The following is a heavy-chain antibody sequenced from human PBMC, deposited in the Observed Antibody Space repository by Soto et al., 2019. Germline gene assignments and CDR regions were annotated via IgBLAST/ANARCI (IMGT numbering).Heavy chain of an antibody. V-gene: IGHV4-34*01. CDR1: GGSFSGYY. D-gene: IGHD2-15*01. CDR3: ARSQPLAATAWGSHWFYP. CDR2: INHSGST. J-gene: IGHJ5*01. Sequence: PSETLSLTCAVYGGSFSGYYWSWIRQPPGKGLEWIGEINHSGSTNYNPSLKSRVTISVDTSKNQFSLKLSSVTGADTAVYYCARSQPLAATAWGSHWFYPRGQGTLVTGSS.